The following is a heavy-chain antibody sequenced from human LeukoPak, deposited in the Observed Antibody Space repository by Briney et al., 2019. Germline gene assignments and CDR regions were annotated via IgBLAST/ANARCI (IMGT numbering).Heavy chain of an antibody. CDR1: GGSISSSSYY. V-gene: IGHV4-39*07. Sequence: SETLSLTCTVSGGSISSSSYYWGWIRQPPGKGLEWIGEINHSGSTNYNPSLKSRVTISVDTSKNQFSLKLSSVTAADTAVYYCARGISYSSGWYGWFDPWGQGTLVTISS. D-gene: IGHD6-19*01. CDR3: ARGISYSSGWYGWFDP. CDR2: INHSGST. J-gene: IGHJ5*02.